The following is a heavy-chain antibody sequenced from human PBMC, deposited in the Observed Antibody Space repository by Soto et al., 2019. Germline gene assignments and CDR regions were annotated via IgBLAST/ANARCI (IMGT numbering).Heavy chain of an antibody. CDR2: FDPEDGET. D-gene: IGHD3-9*01. V-gene: IGHV1-24*01. CDR1: GYTFTSYY. J-gene: IGHJ4*02. Sequence: ASVKVSCKASGYTFTSYYMHWVRQAPGQGLEWMGGFDPEDGETIYAQKFQGRVTMTEDTSTDTAYMELSSLRSEDTAVYYCATGLRYFDRMGYWGQGTLVTVSS. CDR3: ATGLRYFDRMGY.